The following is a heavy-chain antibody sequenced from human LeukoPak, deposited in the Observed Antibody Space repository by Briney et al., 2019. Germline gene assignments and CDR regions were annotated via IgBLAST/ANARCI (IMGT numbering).Heavy chain of an antibody. CDR2: IYPNSGGT. V-gene: IGHV1-2*02. CDR3: AREPSGSGSYDY. CDR1: GHTFTGYY. Sequence: ASVKVSRKASGHTFTGYYMHWVRQAPGQGLEWMGWIYPNSGGTNYAQKFQGRVTMTRDTSISTAYMELSRLRSDDTAVYYCAREPSGSGSYDYWGQGTLVTVSS. D-gene: IGHD3-10*01. J-gene: IGHJ4*02.